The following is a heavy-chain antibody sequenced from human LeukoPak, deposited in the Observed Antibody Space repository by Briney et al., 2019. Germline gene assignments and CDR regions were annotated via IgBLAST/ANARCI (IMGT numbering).Heavy chain of an antibody. CDR2: MSPNSGDT. Sequence: VASVKVSCTASEYTFTSYDFNWVRQAPGQRPEWMGWMSPNSGDTGYAEKFQDRVTMTRNTSISTAYLELSSLRSDDTAVYYCARGPPNWGYDYWGPGTLVTVSS. V-gene: IGHV1-8*01. J-gene: IGHJ4*01. CDR3: ARGPPNWGYDY. CDR1: EYTFTSYD. D-gene: IGHD7-27*01.